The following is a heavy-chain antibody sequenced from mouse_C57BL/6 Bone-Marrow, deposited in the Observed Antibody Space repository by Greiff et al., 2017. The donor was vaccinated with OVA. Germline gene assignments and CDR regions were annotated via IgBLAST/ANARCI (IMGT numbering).Heavy chain of an antibody. D-gene: IGHD1-1*01. Sequence: QVHVKQSGAELVKPGASVKVSCKASGYTFTSYWMHWVKQRPGQGLEWIGRIHPSDSDTNYNQKFKGKATLTVDKSSNTAYMQLSRLTSEDSAVFYCAIYYGSSLAMDYWGQGTSVTVSS. CDR3: AIYYGSSLAMDY. V-gene: IGHV1-74*01. J-gene: IGHJ4*01. CDR2: IHPSDSDT. CDR1: GYTFTSYW.